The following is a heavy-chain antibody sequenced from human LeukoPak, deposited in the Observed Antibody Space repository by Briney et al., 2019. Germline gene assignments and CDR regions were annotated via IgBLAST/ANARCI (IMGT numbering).Heavy chain of an antibody. CDR1: GYTFTSYD. CDR3: ARGAASVAGTFAY. V-gene: IGHV1-8*01. Sequence: ASVKVSCKASGYTFTSYDINWVRQATGQGLEWMGWMNPNSGNTGYAQKFQGRVTMTRNTSISTAYMELSSLRSEDTALYYCARGAASVAGTFAYWGQGTLVTASS. J-gene: IGHJ4*02. D-gene: IGHD6-19*01. CDR2: MNPNSGNT.